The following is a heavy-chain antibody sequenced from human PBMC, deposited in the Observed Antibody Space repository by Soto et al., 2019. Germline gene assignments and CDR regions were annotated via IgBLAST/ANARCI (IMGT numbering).Heavy chain of an antibody. CDR3: ASEKISGMARRRTDY. D-gene: IGHD6-13*01. CDR1: GFSISSGYY. Sequence: TAETLSLTCAVSGFSISSGYYWGWSRQPPGEGLEGIGTSYKTGSTYYKPSLKRRVTISVDTAKNQFFLQLDAVTAADTAVYYCASEKISGMARRRTDYWGQGTLVTVSS. V-gene: IGHV4-38-2*01. CDR2: SYKTGST. J-gene: IGHJ4*02.